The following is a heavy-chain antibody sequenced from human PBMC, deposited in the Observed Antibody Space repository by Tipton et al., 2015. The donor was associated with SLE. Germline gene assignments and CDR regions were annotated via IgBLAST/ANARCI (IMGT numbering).Heavy chain of an antibody. CDR1: GDSIINGGYY. V-gene: IGHV4-31*03. Sequence: TLSLTCSVSGDSIINGGYYWNWIRQHPGKGLEWLGYISYSGNTFYNPSLKSRLTISVDPSKNQFSLKLSSVTAADTAVYYCARSTALGELTTAEFDYYYYYYMDVWGKGTTVTVSS. CDR2: ISYSGNT. D-gene: IGHD1-26*01. CDR3: ARSTALGELTTAEFDYYYYYYMDV. J-gene: IGHJ6*03.